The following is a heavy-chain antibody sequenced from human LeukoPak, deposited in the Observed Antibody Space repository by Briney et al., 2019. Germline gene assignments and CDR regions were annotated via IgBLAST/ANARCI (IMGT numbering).Heavy chain of an antibody. D-gene: IGHD2-15*01. J-gene: IGHJ6*03. V-gene: IGHV4-38-2*02. CDR2: IYHSGST. CDR3: ARSVEGYCRGGSCYYYSYYMDV. Sequence: SETLSLTCTVSGYPISSGYYWGWIRQPPGKGLEWIGSIYHSGSTYYNPSLKSRVTISVDTSKNQFSLKLSSVTAADTAVYYCARSVEGYCRGGSCYYYSYYMDVWGEGTTVTVSS. CDR1: GYPISSGYY.